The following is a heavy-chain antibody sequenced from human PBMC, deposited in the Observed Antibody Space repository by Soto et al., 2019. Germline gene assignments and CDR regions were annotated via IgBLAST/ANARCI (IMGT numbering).Heavy chain of an antibody. CDR2: ISYDGTTQ. D-gene: IGHD2-15*01. J-gene: IGHJ6*02. Sequence: AGGSLRLSCAASGFTFSDYGMHWVRQAPGKGPEWLAVISYDGTTQHYADSVKGRFTISRDNSKNTLYLQMNSLRAEDTAVYYCARDVHGYCSGGSCYSVYYGMDVGGQGTTVTVSS. CDR3: ARDVHGYCSGGSCYSVYYGMDV. V-gene: IGHV3-30*03. CDR1: GFTFSDYG.